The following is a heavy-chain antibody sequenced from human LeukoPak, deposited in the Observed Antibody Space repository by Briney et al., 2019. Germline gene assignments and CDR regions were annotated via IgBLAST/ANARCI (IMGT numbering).Heavy chain of an antibody. V-gene: IGHV3-48*03. J-gene: IGHJ4*02. Sequence: PGGSLRLSCAASGFTSSSYEMNWVRQAPGKGLEWVSYISSSGSTIYYADSVKGRFTISRDNAKNSLYLQMNSLRAEDTAVYYCARRDYDFDYWGQGTLVTVSS. D-gene: IGHD3-16*01. CDR1: GFTSSSYE. CDR3: ARRDYDFDY. CDR2: ISSSGSTI.